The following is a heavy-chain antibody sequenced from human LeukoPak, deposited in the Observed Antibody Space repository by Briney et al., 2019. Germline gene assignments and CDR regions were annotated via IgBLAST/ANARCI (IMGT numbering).Heavy chain of an antibody. V-gene: IGHV3-30*03. Sequence: GGSLRLSCAASGFTFSSYGMHWVRQAPGKGLEWVAVISYDGSNKYYADSVKGQFTISKDNSKNTLYLQMNSLRAGDTAVYYCARGPYSSGWYKGVDYFDYWGQGTLVIVSS. D-gene: IGHD6-19*01. J-gene: IGHJ4*02. CDR1: GFTFSSYG. CDR2: ISYDGSNK. CDR3: ARGPYSSGWYKGVDYFDY.